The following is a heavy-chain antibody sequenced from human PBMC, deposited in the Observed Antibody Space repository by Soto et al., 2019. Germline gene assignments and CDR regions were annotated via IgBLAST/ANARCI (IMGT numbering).Heavy chain of an antibody. D-gene: IGHD3-16*01. CDR2: ISIGSSYI. CDR3: ARDILWGGAYPDS. Sequence: GRSVRLSCAASGFTLSTYTMNWVRQAPGKELEWISSISIGSSYIYYAGSVKRRFTISXXXAXXXXXLXXNXPRADDTAVHCCARDILWGGAYPDSWGQGTKGTVSS. CDR1: GFTLSTYT. J-gene: IGHJ4*02. V-gene: IGHV3-21*01.